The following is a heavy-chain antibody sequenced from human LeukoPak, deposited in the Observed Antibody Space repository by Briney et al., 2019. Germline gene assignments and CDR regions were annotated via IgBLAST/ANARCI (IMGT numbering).Heavy chain of an antibody. J-gene: IGHJ5*02. V-gene: IGHV4-34*01. CDR3: ARQVVPAAMSRSNWFDP. Sequence: SETLSLTCAVYGGSFSGHYWSWIRQPPGKGLEWIGEINHSGSTNYNPSLKSRVTISVDTSKNQSSLKLSSVTAADTAVYYCARQVVPAAMSRSNWFDPWGQGTLVTVSS. CDR1: GGSFSGHY. CDR2: INHSGST. D-gene: IGHD2-2*01.